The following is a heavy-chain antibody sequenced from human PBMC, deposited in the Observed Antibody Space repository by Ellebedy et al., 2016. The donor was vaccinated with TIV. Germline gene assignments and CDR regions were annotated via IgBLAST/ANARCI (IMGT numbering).Heavy chain of an antibody. CDR3: VSTGSSGYYHYHYGMDV. J-gene: IGHJ6*02. CDR1: GFTFSSDA. D-gene: IGHD3-22*01. Sequence: GGSLRLSCAASGFTFSSDAMHWVRQAPGKGLEWVAVISYDGRNKYYAASVKGRFTISRDNSKNTLYLQMSSLRAEDTAVYYCVSTGSSGYYHYHYGMDVWGQGTTVTVSS. CDR2: ISYDGRNK. V-gene: IGHV3-30*14.